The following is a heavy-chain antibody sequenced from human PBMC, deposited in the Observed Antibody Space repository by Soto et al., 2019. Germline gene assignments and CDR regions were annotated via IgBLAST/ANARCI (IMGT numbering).Heavy chain of an antibody. J-gene: IGHJ3*01. CDR2: ISAFNDYT. CDR1: GYTFNKYG. D-gene: IGHD6-13*01. Sequence: ASVKVSCKASGYTFNKYGFNWVRQAPGEGLEWMGRISAFNDYTNLAQKFQGRVTLTTDASTNTAYMELQILRSDDTAMYYCARGRGVVIPAGTPDAFDVWGQGTKVTVSS. CDR3: ARGRGVVIPAGTPDAFDV. V-gene: IGHV1-18*01.